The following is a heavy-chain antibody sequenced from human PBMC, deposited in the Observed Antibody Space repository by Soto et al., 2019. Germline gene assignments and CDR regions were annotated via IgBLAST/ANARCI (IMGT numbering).Heavy chain of an antibody. V-gene: IGHV4-30-2*01. J-gene: IGHJ6*02. D-gene: IGHD4-4*01. CDR1: VGSISSGGYS. CDR3: ATQSYSNSGAYYYYAMDV. Sequence: PSESLSLTCAVAVGSISSGGYSWGCIRQPPGKGLEWIGYIYQSGSTYYNPSLKSRVTISVDRSRNQFSLKLSSVTAADTAVYFCATQSYSNSGAYYYYAMDVWRQGTTVTVSS. CDR2: IYQSGST.